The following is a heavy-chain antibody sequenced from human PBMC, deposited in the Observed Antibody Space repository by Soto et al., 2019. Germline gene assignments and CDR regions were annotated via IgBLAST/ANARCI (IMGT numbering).Heavy chain of an antibody. Sequence: QVQLVQSGAEVKKPGASVKVSCKASGYTFTSYGISWVRQAPGQGLEWMGWISAYNGNTNYAQKLQGRVTMTTDTXTXXDYMELGSLRSDDTAVYYCARSAPYTVNTGGPRRHWGQGTLVTVSS. CDR2: ISAYNGNT. CDR3: ARSAPYTVNTGGPRRH. J-gene: IGHJ4*02. D-gene: IGHD4-17*01. V-gene: IGHV1-18*01. CDR1: GYTFTSYG.